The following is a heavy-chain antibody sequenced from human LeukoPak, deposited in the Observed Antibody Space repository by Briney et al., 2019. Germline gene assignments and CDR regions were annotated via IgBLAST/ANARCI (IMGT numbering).Heavy chain of an antibody. Sequence: GGSLRLSCAASGFTFSSYSMNWVRQAPGKGLEWVSYISSSSSTIYYADSVKGRFTISRDNAKNPLYLQMNSLRAEDTAVYYCARSYGSGSSYYFDYWGQGTLVTVSS. J-gene: IGHJ4*02. CDR2: ISSSSSTI. D-gene: IGHD3-10*01. CDR3: ARSYGSGSSYYFDY. V-gene: IGHV3-48*01. CDR1: GFTFSSYS.